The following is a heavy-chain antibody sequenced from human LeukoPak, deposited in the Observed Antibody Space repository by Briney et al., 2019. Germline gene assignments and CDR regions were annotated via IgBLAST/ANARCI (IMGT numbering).Heavy chain of an antibody. D-gene: IGHD6-13*01. J-gene: IGHJ4*02. CDR3: ARATIAAPGYLFVD. V-gene: IGHV1-46*01. CDR2: INPSGRST. Sequence: ASVKVSCKASGYTFTSYYMHWVRQDPGQGLEWMGIINPSGRSTSYAHKFQGRVTMTKDMCTSTVYMELSSLRSEDTAVYYCARATIAAPGYLFVDWGKGALGTVSS. CDR1: GYTFTSYY.